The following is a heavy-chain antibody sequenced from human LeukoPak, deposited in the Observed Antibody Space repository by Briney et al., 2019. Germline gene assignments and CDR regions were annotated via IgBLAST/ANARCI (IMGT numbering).Heavy chain of an antibody. CDR3: ARQVIVVVAATPYYFDF. J-gene: IGHJ4*02. D-gene: IGHD2-15*01. V-gene: IGHV4-39*01. CDR2: IYYSGST. Sequence: SETLSLTCTVSGGSISSSSYYWGWIRQPPGKGLERIGSIYYSGSTYYNPSLKSRVTISVVPSKNQFSMKLASVTATDPAVYYCARQVIVVVAATPYYFDFWGQGTLVTVSS. CDR1: GGSISSSSYY.